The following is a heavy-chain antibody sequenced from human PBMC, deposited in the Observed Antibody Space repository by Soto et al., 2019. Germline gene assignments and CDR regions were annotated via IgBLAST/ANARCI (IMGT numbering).Heavy chain of an antibody. Sequence: TLSLTCTVSGGSISSSSYYWGWIRQPPGKGLEWIGSIYYSGSTYYNPSLKSRVTISVDTSKNQFSLKLSSVTAADTAVYYCARRYYGSGSYSFVDWGQGTLVTVSS. J-gene: IGHJ4*02. CDR1: GGSISSSSYY. D-gene: IGHD3-10*01. CDR3: ARRYYGSGSYSFVD. V-gene: IGHV4-39*01. CDR2: IYYSGST.